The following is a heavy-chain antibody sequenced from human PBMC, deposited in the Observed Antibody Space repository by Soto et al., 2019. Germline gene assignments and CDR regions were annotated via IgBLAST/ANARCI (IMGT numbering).Heavy chain of an antibody. CDR3: ARIRGYWYGLDV. J-gene: IGHJ6*01. CDR2: ITGTGGDT. V-gene: IGHV3-23*01. Sequence: VQLLESGGGLVQPGGSLSLSCAASGFPISTYGMSWVRQAPGKGLEWVSSITGTGGDTYYADSVKGRFTSSRDNSNNMIYLQMNSLRGEDTAVYYCARIRGYWYGLDVWGQGTTITVSS. CDR1: GFPISTYG.